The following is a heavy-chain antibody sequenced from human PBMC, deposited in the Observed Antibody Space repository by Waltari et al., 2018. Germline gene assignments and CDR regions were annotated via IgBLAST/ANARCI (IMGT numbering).Heavy chain of an antibody. V-gene: IGHV7-4-1*01. J-gene: IGHJ4*02. CDR3: ARGPGVAMRDADY. CDR2: INTNTGNP. Sequence: QVQLVQSGSELKKPGASVKVSCKASGSPFTSYALTWVRPAPGQGLEWMGWINTNTGNPTYAQGFTGRFVFSLNASVSTAYLQIGSLKAEDTAVYYCARGPGVAMRDADYWGQGTLVTVSS. CDR1: GSPFTSYA.